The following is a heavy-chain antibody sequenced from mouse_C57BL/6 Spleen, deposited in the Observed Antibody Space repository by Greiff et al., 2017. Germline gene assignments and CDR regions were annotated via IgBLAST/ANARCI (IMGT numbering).Heavy chain of an antibody. V-gene: IGHV1-55*01. CDR1: GYTFTSYW. Sequence: QVQLKQPGAELVKPGASVKMSCKASGYTFTSYWITWVKQRPGQGLEWIGDIYPGSGSTNYNEKFKSKATLTVDTSSSTAYMQLSSLTSEDSAVYYCARSGCDSAWFAYWGQGTLVTVSA. D-gene: IGHD3-1*01. CDR3: ARSGCDSAWFAY. J-gene: IGHJ3*01. CDR2: IYPGSGST.